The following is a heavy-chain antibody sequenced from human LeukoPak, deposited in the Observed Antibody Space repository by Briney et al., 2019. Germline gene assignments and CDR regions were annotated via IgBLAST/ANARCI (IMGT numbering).Heavy chain of an antibody. CDR1: GFTFSSYG. D-gene: IGHD2-2*01. Sequence: GGSLRLPCAASGFTFSSYGMHWVRQAPGKGLEWVAFIRYDGSNKYYADSVKGRFTISRDNSKNTLYLQMNSLRAEDTAVYYCAKSHEPDIVVVPATSLDYWGQGTLVTVSS. V-gene: IGHV3-30*02. CDR2: IRYDGSNK. J-gene: IGHJ4*02. CDR3: AKSHEPDIVVVPATSLDY.